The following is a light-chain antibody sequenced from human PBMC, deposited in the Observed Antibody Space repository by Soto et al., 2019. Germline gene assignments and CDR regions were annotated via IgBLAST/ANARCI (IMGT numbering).Light chain of an antibody. Sequence: EIVLTQSPATLSLSPGERATLSCRASQSVSSYLAWYQQKPGQAPRLLIYDASNRATGIPARFSGSGSGTDFTITISSLEPEEFAAYYCQQRSNWPPITFGQGTRLEIK. CDR3: QQRSNWPPIT. J-gene: IGKJ5*01. V-gene: IGKV3-11*01. CDR1: QSVSSY. CDR2: DAS.